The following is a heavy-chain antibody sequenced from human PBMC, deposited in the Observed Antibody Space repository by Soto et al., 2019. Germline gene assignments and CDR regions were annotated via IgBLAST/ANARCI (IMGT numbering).Heavy chain of an antibody. CDR3: ARNGVEFFYFDY. CDR2: INHSGST. CDR1: GGSFSGYY. V-gene: IGHV4-34*01. Sequence: PSETLSLTCAVYGGSFSGYYWSWIRQPPGKGLEWIGEINHSGSTNYNPSLKSRVTISVDTSKNQFSLKLSSVTAADTAVYYCARNGVEFFYFDYWGQGTLVTVSS. J-gene: IGHJ4*02. D-gene: IGHD4-17*01.